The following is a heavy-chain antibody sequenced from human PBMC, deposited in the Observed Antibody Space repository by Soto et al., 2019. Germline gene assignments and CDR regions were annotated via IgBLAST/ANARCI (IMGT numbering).Heavy chain of an antibody. CDR3: ARTGSRMIVMGLFDY. J-gene: IGHJ4*02. V-gene: IGHV1-69*01. Sequence: QVQLVQSGAEVKKPGSSVKVSCKASGGTFSSYAISWVRQAPGQGLEWMGGIIPIFGTANYAQKFQGRVTMTADESTSTAYMELSSLRSEDTAVYYCARTGSRMIVMGLFDYWGQGTLVTVSS. CDR1: GGTFSSYA. D-gene: IGHD3-22*01. CDR2: IIPIFGTA.